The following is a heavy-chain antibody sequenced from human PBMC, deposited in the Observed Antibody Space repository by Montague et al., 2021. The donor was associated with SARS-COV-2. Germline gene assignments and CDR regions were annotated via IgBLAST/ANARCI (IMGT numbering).Heavy chain of an antibody. CDR2: IYYTGNT. Sequence: IYYTGNTYYNPSLKSRVTISVVTSKNNFTLKLSSVTAAETAVYYCSRLKRYFDSSGYPSAFDLCGQGTKVTVSS. CDR3: SRLKRYFDSSGYPSAFDL. D-gene: IGHD3-22*01. J-gene: IGHJ3*01. V-gene: IGHV4-39*02.